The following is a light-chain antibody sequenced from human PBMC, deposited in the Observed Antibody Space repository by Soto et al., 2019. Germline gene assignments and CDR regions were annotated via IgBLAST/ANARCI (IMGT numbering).Light chain of an antibody. CDR3: QQYDNWPPYT. Sequence: EIVMTQSPGTLSVSPGERATLSCRASQDININLAWYQQKPGQAPRLLIYSASTRAAGIPARFSGTGSETDFTITIDSLQSEDFAVYYCQQYDNWPPYTFGQGTRLEI. CDR2: SAS. CDR1: QDININ. J-gene: IGKJ2*01. V-gene: IGKV3-15*01.